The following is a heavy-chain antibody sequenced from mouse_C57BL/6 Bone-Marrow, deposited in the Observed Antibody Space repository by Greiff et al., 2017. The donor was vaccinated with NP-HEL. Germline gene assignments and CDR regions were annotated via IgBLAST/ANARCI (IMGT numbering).Heavy chain of an antibody. D-gene: IGHD1-1*01. CDR3: ARHYGSSYYWYFDV. Sequence: QVQLQQPGAELVKPGASVKLSCKASGYTFTSYWMQWVKQRPGQGLEWIGEIDTSDSYTNYNQKFKGKATLTVDTSSSTAYMQLSSLTSEDSAVYYCARHYGSSYYWYFDVWGTGTTVTVSS. V-gene: IGHV1-50*01. CDR1: GYTFTSYW. J-gene: IGHJ1*03. CDR2: IDTSDSYT.